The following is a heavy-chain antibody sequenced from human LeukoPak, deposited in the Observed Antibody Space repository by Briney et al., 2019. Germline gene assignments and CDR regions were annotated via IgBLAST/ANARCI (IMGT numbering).Heavy chain of an antibody. CDR3: ARSRYNWNAPTYFNY. CDR2: IYPGDSDT. CDR1: GYSFTTYW. V-gene: IGHV5-51*01. D-gene: IGHD1-20*01. Sequence: GESLKISCKGSGYSFTTYWIGWVRQMPGKGLEWMGIIYPGDSDTRYSSSFQGQVTISADKSISTAYLQWSSLKASDTAMYYCARSRYNWNAPTYFNYWGQGTLVTVSS. J-gene: IGHJ4*02.